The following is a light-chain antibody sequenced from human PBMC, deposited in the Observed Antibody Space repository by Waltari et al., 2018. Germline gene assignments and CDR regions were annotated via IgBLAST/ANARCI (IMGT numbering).Light chain of an antibody. CDR1: QSIVKY. CDR3: QHYVRLPAT. J-gene: IGKJ1*01. CDR2: RTS. V-gene: IGKV3-20*01. Sequence: EIMLTQSPGTLSLSPGDRATLSCKASQSIVKYLAWYQQKPGQAPRLLIYRTSIRATRIPDRFSRSASETDFSLTISRLEPEDFAVYYCQHYVRLPATFGQGTNVEIK.